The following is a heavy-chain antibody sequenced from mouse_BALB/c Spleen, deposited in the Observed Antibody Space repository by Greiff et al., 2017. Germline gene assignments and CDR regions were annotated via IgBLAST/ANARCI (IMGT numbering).Heavy chain of an antibody. CDR1: GYTFTSYV. J-gene: IGHJ2*01. Sequence: VQLKQSGPELVKPRASVKMSCKASGYTFTSYVMHWVKQKPGQGLEWIGYINPYNDGTKYNEKFKGKATLTSDKSSSTAYMELSSLTSEDSAVYYCARSGYYGSSHFDYWGQGTTLTVSS. V-gene: IGHV1-14*01. D-gene: IGHD1-1*01. CDR3: ARSGYYGSSHFDY. CDR2: INPYNDGT.